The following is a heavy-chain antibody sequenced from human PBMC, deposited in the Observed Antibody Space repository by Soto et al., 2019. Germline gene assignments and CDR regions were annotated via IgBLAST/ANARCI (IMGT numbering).Heavy chain of an antibody. CDR1: GFTFSSYG. Sequence: GGSLRLSCAASGFTFSSYGMHWVRQAPGKGLEWVAVISYDGSNKYYADSVKGRFTISRDNSKNTLYLQMNSLRAEDTAVYYCARTDDDAFDYWGRGTLVSVSS. V-gene: IGHV3-30*03. J-gene: IGHJ4*02. CDR3: ARTDDDAFDY. D-gene: IGHD1-1*01. CDR2: ISYDGSNK.